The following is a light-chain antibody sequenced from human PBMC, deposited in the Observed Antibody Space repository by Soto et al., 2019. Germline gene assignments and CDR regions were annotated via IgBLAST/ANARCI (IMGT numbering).Light chain of an antibody. CDR3: QQCYSSHRT. CDR2: ASS. V-gene: IGKV1-39*01. Sequence: DIQMTQSPSTLSASVGDRVTITCRASQSITTYVNWYQQKLGKAPTLLIYASSSLQSGVPSRFSGSGSGTEFTLTISSLKPEDFANDYCQQCYSSHRTFGQGTKVEI. CDR1: QSITTY. J-gene: IGKJ1*01.